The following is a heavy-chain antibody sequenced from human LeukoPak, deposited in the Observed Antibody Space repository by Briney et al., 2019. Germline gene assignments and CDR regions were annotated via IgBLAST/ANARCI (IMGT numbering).Heavy chain of an antibody. CDR3: AKDRTVGYYDSSGYYYDTKYFDY. D-gene: IGHD3-22*01. J-gene: IGHJ4*02. CDR2: IRYDGSNK. CDR1: GFTFSSYA. V-gene: IGHV3-30*02. Sequence: PGGSLRLSCAASGFTFSSYAMSWVRQAPGKGLEWVAFIRYDGSNKYYADSVKGRFTISRDNSKNTLYLQMNSLRAEDTAVYYCAKDRTVGYYDSSGYYYDTKYFDYWGQGTLVTVSS.